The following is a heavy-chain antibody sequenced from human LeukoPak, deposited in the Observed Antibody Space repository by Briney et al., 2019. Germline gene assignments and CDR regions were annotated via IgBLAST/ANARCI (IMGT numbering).Heavy chain of an antibody. CDR2: ISDSGDFT. Sequence: GGSLRLSCAASGITFSSYAMSWVRQVPGKGLEWVSGISDSGDFTYYADSVKGRYTISRDNSKNTLYLQMNSLRAEDTAVYYCAEEHSNNWYDAFDIWGQGTMVTVS. CDR3: AEEHSNNWYDAFDI. CDR1: GITFSSYA. J-gene: IGHJ3*02. V-gene: IGHV3-23*01. D-gene: IGHD6-13*01.